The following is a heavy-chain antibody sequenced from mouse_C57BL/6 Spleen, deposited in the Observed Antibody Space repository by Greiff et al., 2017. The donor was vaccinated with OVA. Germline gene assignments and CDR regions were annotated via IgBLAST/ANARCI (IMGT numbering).Heavy chain of an antibody. Sequence: VQLKESGPGLVAPSQSLSITCTVSGFSLTSYAISWVRQPPGKGLEWLGVIWTGGGTNYNSALKSRLSISKDNSKSQVFLKMNSLQTDDTARYYCARNFSPNWDGAMDYWGQGTSVTVSS. D-gene: IGHD4-1*02. CDR2: IWTGGGT. J-gene: IGHJ4*01. CDR1: GFSLTSYA. CDR3: ARNFSPNWDGAMDY. V-gene: IGHV2-9-1*01.